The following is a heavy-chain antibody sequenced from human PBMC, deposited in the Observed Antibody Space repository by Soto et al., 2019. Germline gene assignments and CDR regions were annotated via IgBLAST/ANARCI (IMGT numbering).Heavy chain of an antibody. V-gene: IGHV1-18*01. CDR2: ISAYNGNT. CDR3: ARVGTITFGGVIVPLYLFDY. J-gene: IGHJ4*02. D-gene: IGHD3-16*02. Sequence: ASVKVACKASGDTFTSYGISWVRQAPGQGLEWMGWISAYNGNTNYAQKLQGRVTMTTDTSTSTAYMELRSLRSDDTAVYYCARVGTITFGGVIVPLYLFDYWGQGTLVTVSS. CDR1: GDTFTSYG.